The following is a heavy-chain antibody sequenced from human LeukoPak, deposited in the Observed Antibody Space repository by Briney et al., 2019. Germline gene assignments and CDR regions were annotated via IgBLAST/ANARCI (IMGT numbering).Heavy chain of an antibody. CDR1: GYSFTNSW. J-gene: IGHJ5*02. CDR3: AAGGASAP. Sequence: GESLKISCKGSGYSFTNSWISWVRQMPGKGLEWMGVISPGDSGIRYSPSFQGQVTISVDKSISTAYLQWSSLKASDSAMYYCAAGGASAPWGQGTLVTVSS. D-gene: IGHD3-16*01. CDR2: ISPGDSGI. V-gene: IGHV5-51*01.